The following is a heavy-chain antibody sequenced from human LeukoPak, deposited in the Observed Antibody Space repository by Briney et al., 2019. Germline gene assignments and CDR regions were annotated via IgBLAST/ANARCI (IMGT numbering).Heavy chain of an antibody. J-gene: IGHJ4*02. D-gene: IGHD3-22*01. CDR1: GCTFFDNY. Sequence: AVKGSCKASGCTFFDNYMHRGRQAAGQGVEWRGWINPNSGGTNYAQKFRGSVTMTGDTSITTDYLELSRLTSDATAVYYSAGGCGSYSPDYWGQGTLVTVSS. V-gene: IGHV1-2*02. CDR3: AGGCGSYSPDY. CDR2: INPNSGGT.